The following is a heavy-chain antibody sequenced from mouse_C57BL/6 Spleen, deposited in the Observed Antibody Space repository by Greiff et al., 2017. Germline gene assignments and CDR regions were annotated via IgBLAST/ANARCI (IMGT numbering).Heavy chain of an antibody. D-gene: IGHD2-3*01. Sequence: VQLKQSGPELVKPGASVKMSCKASGYTFTDYNMHWVKQSHGKSLEWIGYINPNNGGTSYNQKFKGKATLTVNKSSSTAYMELRSLTSEDSAVYYCARGRYDGYAFDYWGQGTTLTVSS. J-gene: IGHJ2*01. CDR1: GYTFTDYN. CDR2: INPNNGGT. V-gene: IGHV1-22*01. CDR3: ARGRYDGYAFDY.